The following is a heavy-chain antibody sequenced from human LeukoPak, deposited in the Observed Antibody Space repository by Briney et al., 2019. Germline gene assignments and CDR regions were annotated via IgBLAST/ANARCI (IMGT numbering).Heavy chain of an antibody. CDR3: ARETLSNYYDSSGYFRY. V-gene: IGHV3-53*01. D-gene: IGHD3-22*01. Sequence: GGSLRLSCAASGFTVSSNYMNWVRQAPGKGLEWVSVFYSGGSTYYADSVKGRFTISRDNSKNTLYLQMNSLRAVDTAVYYCARETLSNYYDSSGYFRYWGQGTLVTVSS. CDR1: GFTVSSNY. J-gene: IGHJ4*02. CDR2: FYSGGST.